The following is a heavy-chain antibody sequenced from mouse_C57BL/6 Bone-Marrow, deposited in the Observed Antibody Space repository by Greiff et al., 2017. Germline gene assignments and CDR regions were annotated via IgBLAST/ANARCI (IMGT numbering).Heavy chain of an antibody. D-gene: IGHD1-1*01. CDR2: FYPGSGSI. J-gene: IGHJ3*01. V-gene: IGHV1-62-2*01. CDR3: ARHEDRPYYYGSTWFAY. CDR1: GYTFTEYT. Sequence: VQLVESGAELVKPGASVKLSCKASGYTFTEYTIHWVKQRSGQGLEWIGWFYPGSGSIKYNEKFKDKATLTADKSSSTVYMELSRLTSEDSAVYFCARHEDRPYYYGSTWFAYWGQGTLVTVSA.